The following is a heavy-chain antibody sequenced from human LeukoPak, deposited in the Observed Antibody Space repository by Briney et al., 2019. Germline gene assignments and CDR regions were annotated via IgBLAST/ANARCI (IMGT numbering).Heavy chain of an antibody. CDR1: DGSISNYY. D-gene: IGHD1-14*01. V-gene: IGHV4-4*07. CDR2: IYPSGSN. J-gene: IGHJ5*02. Sequence: SETLSLTCTVSDGSISNYYWSWIRQPAGKGLEWIGRIYPSGSNNYNPSLKSRVTMSVETSKNQFSLKLSSVTAADTAVYYCAKDQMITPLGWFDPWGQGTQVTVSS. CDR3: AKDQMITPLGWFDP.